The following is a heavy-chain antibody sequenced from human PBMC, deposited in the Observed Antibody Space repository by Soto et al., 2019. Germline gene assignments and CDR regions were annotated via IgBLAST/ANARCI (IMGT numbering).Heavy chain of an antibody. CDR3: MSFSSGWDSKY. J-gene: IGHJ4*02. CDR2: LWYDGSSK. V-gene: IGHV3-33*01. CDR1: GHTFSLYG. Sequence: QVQQVESGGGVVQPGSSLRVSCVASGHTFSLYGMQWVRQAPGKGLEWVAMLWYDGSSKYYADSVQGRFTISRDNSKNTLYLQMSSLRAEDTAVYYCMSFSSGWDSKYWGQGPQVTVYS. D-gene: IGHD6-19*01.